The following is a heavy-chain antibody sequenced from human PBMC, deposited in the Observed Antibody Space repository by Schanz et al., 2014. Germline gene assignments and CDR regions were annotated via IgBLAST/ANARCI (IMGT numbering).Heavy chain of an antibody. CDR1: GFTFSSYA. Sequence: EVQLVESGGGLVKPGGSLRLSCAASGFTFSSYAMSWVRLAPGKGLEWVSAISGSGGTTYYADSVKGRFTISRDNSKNTLYLQMNSLRAEDTAVYFCARDGGRDGYNWAFDVWGQGTLVTVSS. J-gene: IGHJ3*01. V-gene: IGHV3-23*04. CDR2: ISGSGGTT. CDR3: ARDGGRDGYNWAFDV. D-gene: IGHD5-12*01.